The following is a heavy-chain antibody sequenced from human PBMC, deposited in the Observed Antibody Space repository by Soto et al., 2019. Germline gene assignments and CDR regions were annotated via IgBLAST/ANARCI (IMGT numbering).Heavy chain of an antibody. CDR2: VGWNGGDI. Sequence: VQLVESGGGLVQPGGSLRLSCAVSGFTLDDYTMHWVRQAPGKGLEWVSGVGWNGGDIVYADSVKGRFTVSRDNTRNSLYLEVNSLTTEDTAIYFCAKERAVVVPVSTSYFQYYGLDVWGQGTTVTVS. V-gene: IGHV3-9*01. J-gene: IGHJ6*02. D-gene: IGHD2-2*01. CDR1: GFTLDDYT. CDR3: AKERAVVVPVSTSYFQYYGLDV.